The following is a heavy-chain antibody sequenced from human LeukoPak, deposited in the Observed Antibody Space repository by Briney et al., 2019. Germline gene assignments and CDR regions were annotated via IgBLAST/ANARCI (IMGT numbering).Heavy chain of an antibody. D-gene: IGHD3-22*01. Sequence: SETLSLTCTVSGYSISSGYYWGWIRQPPGKGLEWIGSIYHSGSTYYNPSLKSRVTISVDTSKNQFSLKLSSVTAADTAVYYCARVRDYYDSSGYFYYWGQGTLVTVSS. CDR2: IYHSGST. V-gene: IGHV4-38-2*02. J-gene: IGHJ4*02. CDR1: GYSISSGYY. CDR3: ARVRDYYDSSGYFYY.